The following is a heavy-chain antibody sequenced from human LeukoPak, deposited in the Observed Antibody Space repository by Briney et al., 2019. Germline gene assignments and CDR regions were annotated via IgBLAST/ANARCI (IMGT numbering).Heavy chain of an antibody. Sequence: GGSLRLSCSASGFTFSSYWMSWVRQTPEKGLEWVANIKQDGSEKVYVDSVKGRFTISRDNAKSSLYPQMSGLRAEDTAVYYCARDPYSSSWSYGMDVWGQGTTVTVSS. V-gene: IGHV3-7*05. CDR2: IKQDGSEK. CDR1: GFTFSSYW. J-gene: IGHJ6*02. D-gene: IGHD6-13*01. CDR3: ARDPYSSSWSYGMDV.